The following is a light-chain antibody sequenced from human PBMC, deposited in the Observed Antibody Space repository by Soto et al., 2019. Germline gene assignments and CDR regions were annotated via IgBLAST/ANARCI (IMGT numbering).Light chain of an antibody. CDR1: QSVSSY. Sequence: EIVLTQSPATLSLSPGERATLSCRASQSVSSYLAWYQQKPGQAPRLLIYDASNRATGIPARFSGSGSGTDFTLTISSLEPEDFAVYYFQQRSNWPPPTFGPGTKVDIK. CDR3: QQRSNWPPPT. CDR2: DAS. J-gene: IGKJ3*01. V-gene: IGKV3-11*01.